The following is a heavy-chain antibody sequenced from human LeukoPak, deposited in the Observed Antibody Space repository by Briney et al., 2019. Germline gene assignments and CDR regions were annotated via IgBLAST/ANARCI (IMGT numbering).Heavy chain of an antibody. Sequence: SGGSLRLSCAASGFTFSSYSMNWVRQAPGKGLEWVSSISSSSSYKYYADSVKGRFTISTDNAKNSLYLQMNSLRAEDTAVYYSARDITYYYESSGYYYFGAFDIWGQGTMVTVSS. J-gene: IGHJ3*02. CDR2: ISSSSSYK. CDR1: GFTFSSYS. CDR3: ARDITYYYESSGYYYFGAFDI. D-gene: IGHD3-22*01. V-gene: IGHV3-21*01.